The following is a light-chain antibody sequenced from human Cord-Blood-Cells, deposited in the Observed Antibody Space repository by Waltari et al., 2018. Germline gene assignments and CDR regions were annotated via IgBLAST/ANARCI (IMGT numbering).Light chain of an antibody. CDR1: KSISSY. V-gene: IGKV1-39*01. J-gene: IGKJ1*01. Sequence: DIQMTQSPSSLSASVGDRVTITCRARKSISSYLNLYQQKPGKPPKLLIYAASSLQSGVQSRFSCSGSGTDFTLTISSLQPEDFATYYCQQSYSTPRTFGQGTKVEIK. CDR2: AAS. CDR3: QQSYSTPRT.